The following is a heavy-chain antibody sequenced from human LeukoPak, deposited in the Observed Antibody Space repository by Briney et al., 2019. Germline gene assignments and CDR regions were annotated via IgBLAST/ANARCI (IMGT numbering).Heavy chain of an antibody. CDR2: ISSSSSTI. J-gene: IGHJ6*02. CDR1: GFAFSSYW. Sequence: GGSLRLSCAASGFAFSSYWMGWVRQAPGKGLEWVSYISSSSSTIYYADSVKGRFTISRDNAKNSLYLQMNSLRAEDTAVYYCARGDCSGGSCYSYYYYGMDVWGQGTTVTVSS. CDR3: ARGDCSGGSCYSYYYYGMDV. V-gene: IGHV3-48*04. D-gene: IGHD2-15*01.